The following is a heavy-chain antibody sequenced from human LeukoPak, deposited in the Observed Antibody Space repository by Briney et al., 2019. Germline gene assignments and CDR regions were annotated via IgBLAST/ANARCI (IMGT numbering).Heavy chain of an antibody. CDR2: IRSKPYGGTT. CDR3: ARVRYSGVGGRFDAFDI. Sequence: GGSLRLSCTASGFTFGEYAVSWFRRAPGKGLEWVGFIRSKPYGGTTESAASVKGRFSISRDDSESIAHLQMNSLKTEDTAAYYCARVRYSGVGGRFDAFDIWGQGTMVTVSS. V-gene: IGHV3-49*03. J-gene: IGHJ3*02. D-gene: IGHD1-26*01. CDR1: GFTFGEYA.